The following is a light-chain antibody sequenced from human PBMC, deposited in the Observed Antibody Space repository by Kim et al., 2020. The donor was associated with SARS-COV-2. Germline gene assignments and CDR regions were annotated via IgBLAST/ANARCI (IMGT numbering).Light chain of an antibody. Sequence: QSITISCTGTSSDVGGYNYVSWYQQHPGKAPKLMIYAVSNRPSGVSNRFSGSKSGNTASRTISGLQAEDEADYYCSSYTRSTTNYVFGTGTKVTVL. V-gene: IGLV2-14*03. J-gene: IGLJ1*01. CDR2: AVS. CDR3: SSYTRSTTNYV. CDR1: SSDVGGYNY.